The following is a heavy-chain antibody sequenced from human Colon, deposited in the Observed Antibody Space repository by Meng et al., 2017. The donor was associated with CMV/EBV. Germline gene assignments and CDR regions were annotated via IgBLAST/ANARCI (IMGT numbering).Heavy chain of an antibody. Sequence: SETLSLTCTVSGGSVSSGSYYWSLIRQPPGKGLEWIGYIYYSGSTNYNPSLKSRVTISVDTSKNQFSLKLSSVTAADTAVYYCARAKSDYDFWSGYYPGMDVWGQGTPVTVSS. CDR2: IYYSGST. J-gene: IGHJ6*02. CDR1: GGSVSSGSYY. CDR3: ARAKSDYDFWSGYYPGMDV. D-gene: IGHD3-3*01. V-gene: IGHV4-61*01.